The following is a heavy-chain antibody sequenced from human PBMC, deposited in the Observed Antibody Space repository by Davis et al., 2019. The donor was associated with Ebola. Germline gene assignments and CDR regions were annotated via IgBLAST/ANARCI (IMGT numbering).Heavy chain of an antibody. V-gene: IGHV3-48*03. Sequence: GESLKISCAASGFTFYRYEMNWVRQAPGKGLEWVSYISGSATSTFYADSVKGRVTISRDNARDSLYLQMDSLRVEDTAIYYCARDAFSLSRYDTEDHWGQGTLVTVSS. CDR1: GFTFYRYE. CDR3: ARDAFSLSRYDTEDH. D-gene: IGHD3-9*01. J-gene: IGHJ4*02. CDR2: ISGSATST.